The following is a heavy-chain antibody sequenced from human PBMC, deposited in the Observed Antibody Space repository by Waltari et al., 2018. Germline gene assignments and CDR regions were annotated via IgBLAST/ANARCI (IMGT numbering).Heavy chain of an antibody. CDR2: ISYDGSNK. V-gene: IGHV3-30-3*01. D-gene: IGHD6-19*01. CDR3: GGGGGYSSGWYYFDY. J-gene: IGHJ4*02. Sequence: QVQLVESGGGVVQPGRSLRLSCAASGFTFSSYAMHWVRQAPGKGLEWVAVISYDGSNKNYADSVKGRFTIPRENSKNTVDLQMNRLRAEDTGVYYWGGGGGYSSGWYYFDYWGQGTLVTVSS. CDR1: GFTFSSYA.